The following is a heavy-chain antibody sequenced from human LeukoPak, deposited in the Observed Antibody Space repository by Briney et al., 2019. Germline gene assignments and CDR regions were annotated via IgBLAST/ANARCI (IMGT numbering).Heavy chain of an antibody. CDR3: AREGYSGSYLHDY. J-gene: IGHJ4*02. CDR2: INPNSGGT. CDR1: GYTFTGYY. Sequence: ASVEVSCKASGYTFTGYYMHWVRQAPGQGLEWMGRINPNSGGTNYAQKFQGRVTMTRDTSISTAYMELSRLRSDDTAVYYCAREGYSGSYLHDYWGQGTQVTVSS. D-gene: IGHD1-26*01. V-gene: IGHV1-2*06.